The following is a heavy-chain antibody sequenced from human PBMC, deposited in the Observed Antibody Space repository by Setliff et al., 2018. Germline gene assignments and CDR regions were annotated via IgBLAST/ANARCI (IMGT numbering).Heavy chain of an antibody. V-gene: IGHV3-7*01. CDR3: ARDGGEY. CDR1: GFTFSNYW. CDR2: IKQDGSEK. J-gene: IGHJ4*02. D-gene: IGHD3-16*01. Sequence: GESLKISCAASGFTFSNYWMSWVRQAPGKGLEWVANIKQDGSEKYYVDSVKGRFTISRDNAKNSLYLQMNSLRAEDTAVYYCARDGGEYWGQGTLVTVSS.